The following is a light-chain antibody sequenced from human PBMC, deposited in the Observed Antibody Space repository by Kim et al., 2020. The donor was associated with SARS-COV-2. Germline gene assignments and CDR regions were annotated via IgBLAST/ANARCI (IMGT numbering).Light chain of an antibody. CDR3: QQYGSSPYT. V-gene: IGKV3-20*01. CDR2: GAS. CDR1: QSVSRSF. J-gene: IGKJ2*01. Sequence: EIVLTQSPGTLSLSPGERAPLSCRASQSVSRSFLAWYQQKPGQAPRLLIYGASSRATGIPDRFSGSGSGTDFTLTISRLEPEDFAVYSCQQYGSSPYTFGQGTKLEI.